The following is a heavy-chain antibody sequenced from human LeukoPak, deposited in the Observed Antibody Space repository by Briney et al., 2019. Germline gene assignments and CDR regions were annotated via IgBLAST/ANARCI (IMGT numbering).Heavy chain of an antibody. D-gene: IGHD6-19*01. J-gene: IGHJ6*02. CDR1: GYTFTSYA. CDR2: INTNTGNP. Sequence: ASVKVSCKASGYTFTSYAMNWVRQAPGQGLEWMGWINTNTGNPTYAQGFTGRFVFSLDTSVSTAYLQISSLKAEDTAVYHCARVSSGGWGPSWYYYYGMDVWGQGTTVAVSS. CDR3: ARVSSGGWGPSWYYYYGMDV. V-gene: IGHV7-4-1*02.